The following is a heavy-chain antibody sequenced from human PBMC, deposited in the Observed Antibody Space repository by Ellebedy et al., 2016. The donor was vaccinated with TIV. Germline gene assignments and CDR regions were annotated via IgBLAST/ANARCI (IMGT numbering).Heavy chain of an antibody. J-gene: IGHJ4*02. CDR3: SRGLGVVPDS. CDR2: IEPDTGNT. CDR1: GYSFTGYD. V-gene: IGHV1-8*01. D-gene: IGHD2-21*01. Sequence: AASVKVSCKASGYSFTGYDVNWVRRATGQGLAWMGWIEPDTGNTAYAQKFRGRVTMTKHTSISTAYMELSSLTSEDTAVYYCSRGLGVVPDSWGQGTRVTVSS.